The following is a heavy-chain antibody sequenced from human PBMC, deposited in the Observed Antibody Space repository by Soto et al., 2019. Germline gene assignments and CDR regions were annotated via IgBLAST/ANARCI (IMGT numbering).Heavy chain of an antibody. Sequence: QVQLQESGPGLVKPSETLSLTCTVSGGSISSSTYYWGWIRQPPGQGLEWIGSIYSSGSTFYNPSLKXRXTXSXXSSKNQSSLNLNSVTAADTAVYYCARKYSASSTDPNDAFDVWGQGTMVTVSS. D-gene: IGHD3-22*01. V-gene: IGHV4-39*01. J-gene: IGHJ3*01. CDR3: ARKYSASSTDPNDAFDV. CDR1: GGSISSSTYY. CDR2: IYSSGST.